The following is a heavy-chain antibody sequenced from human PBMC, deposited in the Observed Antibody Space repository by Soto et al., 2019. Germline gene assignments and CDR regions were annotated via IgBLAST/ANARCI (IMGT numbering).Heavy chain of an antibody. CDR1: GGSISTSSYF. CDR3: ARHRWGSGSYSGLLDF. V-gene: IGHV4-39*01. J-gene: IGHJ4*02. CDR2: VHYSGSA. Sequence: DTLSLTCSVSGGSISTSSYFWGWIRQPPGKGLEWVGAVHYSGSANYRSSLQSRVTISVDTSQNQFSLRLRSVTAADTAVYYXARHRWGSGSYSGLLDFWGQGALVTVSS. D-gene: IGHD3-10*01.